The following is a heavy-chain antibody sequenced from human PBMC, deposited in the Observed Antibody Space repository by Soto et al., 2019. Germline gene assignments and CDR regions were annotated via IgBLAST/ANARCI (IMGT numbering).Heavy chain of an antibody. Sequence: QPGGSLRLSCVASGFTFDDYAVHWVRQGPGKGLEWVSGISGDSGTIGYGDSVKGRFTISRDNAKNSLLLRLNSLRTEDTAVYYCARGLSSFFTFDLWGLGTLVTVSS. D-gene: IGHD6-6*01. CDR2: ISGDSGTI. CDR3: ARGLSSFFTFDL. V-gene: IGHV3-9*01. J-gene: IGHJ4*02. CDR1: GFTFDDYA.